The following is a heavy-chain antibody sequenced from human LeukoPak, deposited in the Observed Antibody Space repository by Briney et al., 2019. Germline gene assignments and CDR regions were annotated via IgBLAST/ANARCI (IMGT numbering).Heavy chain of an antibody. V-gene: IGHV4-39*01. CDR3: ARLTSTVVDY. Sequence: SETLSVTCTVSGGSISSNTYFWGWIRQPPGKGLELIGNIYYRGSTHYNPSLKSRVTISVDTSKDQFSLKLSSVTAADTAVYYCARLTSTVVDYWGQGTLVTVSS. CDR1: GGSISSNTYF. J-gene: IGHJ4*02. CDR2: IYYRGST. D-gene: IGHD4-23*01.